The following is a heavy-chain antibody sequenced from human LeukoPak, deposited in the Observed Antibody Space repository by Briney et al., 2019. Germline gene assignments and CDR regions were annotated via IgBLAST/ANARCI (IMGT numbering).Heavy chain of an antibody. J-gene: IGHJ6*04. CDR1: GYTFTSYG. Sequence: GPSVKLSCKASGYTFTSYGISWVRQAPGQGLEWMGWISACNGNTNYAQKFQRRVTMTTDTSTSTAYMQLSSLRSDDTAVYYCARGWVRGVIAYYYYGMDVWGKGTTVTVSS. D-gene: IGHD3-10*01. CDR3: ARGWVRGVIAYYYYGMDV. V-gene: IGHV1-18*04. CDR2: ISACNGNT.